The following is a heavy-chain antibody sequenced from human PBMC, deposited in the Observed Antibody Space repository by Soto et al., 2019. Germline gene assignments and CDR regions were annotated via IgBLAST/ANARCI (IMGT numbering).Heavy chain of an antibody. CDR3: AKGGGTYCSDTTAYSAFDS. CDR2: IGGSGDWT. V-gene: IGHV3-23*01. J-gene: IGHJ4*02. D-gene: IGHD3-22*01. Sequence: PGGSLRLSCAASGFTFSNYAMSWVRQAPGKGLEWVSAIGGSGDWTYYADSVKGRFTISRDNSKNTLSLQMISLRAEDTAVYYCAKGGGTYCSDTTAYSAFDSWAQGTLVTVSS. CDR1: GFTFSNYA.